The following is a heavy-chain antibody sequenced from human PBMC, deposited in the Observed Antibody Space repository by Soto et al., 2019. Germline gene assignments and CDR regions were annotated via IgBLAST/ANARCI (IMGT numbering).Heavy chain of an antibody. J-gene: IGHJ5*02. CDR2: INHSGST. Sequence: ASETLSLTCAVYGGSFSGYYWSWIRQPPGKGLEWIGEINHSGSTNYNPSLKSRVTISVDTSKNQFSLKLSSVTAADTAVYYCARTYSSGWYNWFDPWGQGTLVTVSS. D-gene: IGHD6-19*01. CDR1: GGSFSGYY. V-gene: IGHV4-34*01. CDR3: ARTYSSGWYNWFDP.